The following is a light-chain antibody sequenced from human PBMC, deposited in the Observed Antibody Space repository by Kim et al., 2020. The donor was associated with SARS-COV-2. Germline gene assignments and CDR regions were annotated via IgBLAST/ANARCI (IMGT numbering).Light chain of an antibody. J-gene: IGLJ2*01. CDR1: NIGSKN. CDR2: RDG. CDR3: QVWDSLPVG. V-gene: IGLV3-9*01. Sequence: SYELTQPLSVSVALGQTARITCGGNNIGSKNVHWYQQKPGQAPVLVIYRDGDRPSGVPERFSGFNSGNTATLTISRAQAGDEADYYCQVWDSLPVGFGGGTKLTVL.